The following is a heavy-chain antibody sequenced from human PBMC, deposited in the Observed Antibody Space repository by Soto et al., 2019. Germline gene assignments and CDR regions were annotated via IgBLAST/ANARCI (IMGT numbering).Heavy chain of an antibody. CDR3: ARESELFWFDP. Sequence: LPETLSLTCTVSGGSISSYYWSWIRQPPGKGLEWIGYIYYSGSTNYNPSLKSRVTISVDTSKNQFSLKLSSVTAADTAVYYCARESELFWFDPWGQGTLVTVSS. J-gene: IGHJ5*02. V-gene: IGHV4-59*01. CDR1: GGSISSYY. D-gene: IGHD3-10*01. CDR2: IYYSGST.